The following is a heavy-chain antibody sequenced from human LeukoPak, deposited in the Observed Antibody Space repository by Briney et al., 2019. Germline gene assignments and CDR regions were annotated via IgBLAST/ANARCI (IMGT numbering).Heavy chain of an antibody. J-gene: IGHJ4*02. D-gene: IGHD5-18*01. V-gene: IGHV3-48*03. Sequence: PGGSLRLSCAASGFTFSSYEMNWLRQAPGKGLEWVSYIGNSGSPIYYADSVKGRLTISRDNAKNSLYLQMNSLRAEDTAVYYCARDPEYSYDYYFDYGGQGTLVTVSS. CDR2: IGNSGSPI. CDR1: GFTFSSYE. CDR3: ARDPEYSYDYYFDY.